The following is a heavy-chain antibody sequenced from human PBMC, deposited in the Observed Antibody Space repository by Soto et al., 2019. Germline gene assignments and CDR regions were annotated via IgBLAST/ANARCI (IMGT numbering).Heavy chain of an antibody. CDR1: GYTFTSYD. CDR3: ARSTNDYGDRH. J-gene: IGHJ4*02. Sequence: QVQLVQSGAEVKKPGASVKVSCKASGYTFTSYDINWVRQATGQGLEWMGWMNPNSGNTGYAQKFQCRGPMTRNTSIRTAYTELSSLRSEDTDGYYCARSTNDYGDRHWGQGTLVTVSS. CDR2: MNPNSGNT. V-gene: IGHV1-8*01. D-gene: IGHD4-17*01.